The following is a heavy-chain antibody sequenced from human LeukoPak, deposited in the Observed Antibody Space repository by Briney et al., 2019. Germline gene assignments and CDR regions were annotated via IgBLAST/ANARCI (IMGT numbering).Heavy chain of an antibody. D-gene: IGHD2-2*01. V-gene: IGHV3-48*04. CDR3: ARDGSGCSSTSCSHY. CDR2: ISSSGSTI. CDR1: GFTFSSYS. Sequence: GGSLRLSCAASGFTFSSYSMNWVRQAPGKGLEWVSYISSSGSTIYYADSVKGRFTISRDNAKNSLYLQMNSLRAEDTAVYYCARDGSGCSSTSCSHYWGQGTLVTVSS. J-gene: IGHJ4*02.